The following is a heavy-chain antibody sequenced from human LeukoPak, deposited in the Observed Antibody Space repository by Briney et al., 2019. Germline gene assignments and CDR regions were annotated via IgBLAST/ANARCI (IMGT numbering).Heavy chain of an antibody. D-gene: IGHD3-10*01. Sequence: SETLSLTCAVYGGSFSGYYWSWIRQPPGKGLEWIGEINHSGSTNYNPSLKSRVTISVDTSKNQFSLKLSSVTAADTAVYYCARGHLWPMGMRTPETVYYFDYWGQGTLVTVSS. CDR3: ARGHLWPMGMRTPETVYYFDY. CDR2: INHSGST. V-gene: IGHV4-34*01. J-gene: IGHJ4*02. CDR1: GGSFSGYY.